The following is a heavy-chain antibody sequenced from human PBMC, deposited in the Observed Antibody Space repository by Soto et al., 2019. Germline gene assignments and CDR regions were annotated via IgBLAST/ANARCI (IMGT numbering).Heavy chain of an antibody. CDR1: GGSFSGYY. D-gene: IGHD4-17*01. CDR3: ARGRGSTVITRYYYYGMDV. J-gene: IGHJ6*02. CDR2: INHSGST. V-gene: IGHV4-34*01. Sequence: PSETLSLTCAVYGGSFSGYYWSWIRQPPGKGLEWIGEINHSGSTNYNPSLKSRVTISVGTSKNQFSLKLSSVTAADTAVYYCARGRGSTVITRYYYYGMDVWGQGTTVTVSS.